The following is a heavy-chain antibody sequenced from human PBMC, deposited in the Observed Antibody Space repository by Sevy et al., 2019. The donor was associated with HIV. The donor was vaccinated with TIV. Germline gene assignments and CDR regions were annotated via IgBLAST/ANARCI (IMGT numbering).Heavy chain of an antibody. V-gene: IGHV3-33*03. CDR3: AKEFGYSYGLYYYYMDV. D-gene: IGHD5-18*01. CDR1: GFTFSSYG. Sequence: GGSLRLSCAASGFTFSSYGMHWVRQAPGKGLEWVAVIWYDGSNKYYADSVKGRFTISRDKSKNTLYLQMNSLRAEDTAVYYGAKEFGYSYGLYYYYMDVWGKGTTVTVSS. J-gene: IGHJ6*03. CDR2: IWYDGSNK.